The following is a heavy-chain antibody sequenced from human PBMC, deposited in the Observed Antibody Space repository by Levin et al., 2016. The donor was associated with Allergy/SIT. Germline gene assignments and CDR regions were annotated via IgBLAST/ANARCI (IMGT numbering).Heavy chain of an antibody. Sequence: GGSLRLSCKGSGYTFTSYWIAWVRQMPGKGLECMGIIDPADSETRYSPSFQGQVTISADKSISTAYLQWSSLKASDSAMYFCARQYRTAQLDYWGQGTLVTVSS. J-gene: IGHJ4*02. CDR1: GYTFTSYW. D-gene: IGHD3-16*02. CDR2: IDPADSET. V-gene: IGHV5-51*01. CDR3: ARQYRTAQLDY.